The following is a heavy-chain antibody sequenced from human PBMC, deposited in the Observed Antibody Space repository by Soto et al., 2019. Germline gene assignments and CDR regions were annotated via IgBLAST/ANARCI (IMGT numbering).Heavy chain of an antibody. CDR3: AKERLYYFFCSCYYIPAPGYF. V-gene: IGHV3-74*01. Sequence: HPGGSLRLSCAASGFTFSSSWMHWVRQAPGKGLVWVSRVSGDGSSTNYADSVKGRFTISRDNAKNTLYLQMNSLRAEDAAVYYCAKERLYYFFCSCYYIPAPGYFCGQGSLVP. D-gene: IGHD3-3*01. CDR2: VSGDGSST. CDR1: GFTFSSSW. J-gene: IGHJ4*02.